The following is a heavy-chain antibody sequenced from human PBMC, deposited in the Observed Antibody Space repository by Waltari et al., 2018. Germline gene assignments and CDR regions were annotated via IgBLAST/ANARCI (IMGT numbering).Heavy chain of an antibody. Sequence: QVQLQESGPGLVKPSETLSLTCTVSGYSISSGYYWGWIRQPPGKGLEWIGSIYHSGSTYHNPSLKSRVTISVDTSKNQFSLKLSSVTAADTAVYYCAREPTMVVTNGAFDYWGQGTLVTVSS. J-gene: IGHJ4*02. CDR3: AREPTMVVTNGAFDY. CDR2: IYHSGST. D-gene: IGHD2-15*01. CDR1: GYSISSGYY. V-gene: IGHV4-38-2*02.